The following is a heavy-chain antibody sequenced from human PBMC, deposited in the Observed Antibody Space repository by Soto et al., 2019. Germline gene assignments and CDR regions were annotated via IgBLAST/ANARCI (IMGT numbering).Heavy chain of an antibody. J-gene: IGHJ4*02. CDR3: AKGGSVTTFKFDY. CDR2: ISWSSDTI. V-gene: IGHV3-9*01. Sequence: GGSLRLSCAASGFTFDDYAMHWVRQAPGKGLEWVSSISWSSDTIAYADSVKGRFTISRDNARNSLYLQTNSLRADDTALYYCAKGGSVTTFKFDYWGQGTLVTVSS. D-gene: IGHD4-17*01. CDR1: GFTFDDYA.